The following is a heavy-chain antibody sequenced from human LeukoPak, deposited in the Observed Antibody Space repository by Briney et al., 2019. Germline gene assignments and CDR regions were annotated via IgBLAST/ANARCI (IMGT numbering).Heavy chain of an antibody. V-gene: IGHV4-59*01. CDR2: IYYSGST. CDR3: ARNSGCEYNWFDP. Sequence: SETLSLTCTVSGGSISSYYWSWIRQPPGKGLEWIGYIYYSGSTNYNPSLKSRVTISVETSKNQFSLKLSSVTAADTAVYYCARNSGCEYNWFDPWGQGTLVTVSS. CDR1: GGSISSYY. D-gene: IGHD5-12*01. J-gene: IGHJ5*02.